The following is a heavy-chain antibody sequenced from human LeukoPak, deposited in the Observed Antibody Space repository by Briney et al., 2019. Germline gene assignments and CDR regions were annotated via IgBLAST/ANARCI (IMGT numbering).Heavy chain of an antibody. CDR2: ISYSGST. J-gene: IGHJ5*02. D-gene: IGHD6-13*01. CDR3: ARGGQQLVRSWFDP. Sequence: SETLSLTCTVSGGSISNYYRSWIRQPPGKGLEWIGYISYSGSTNYNASLTSRVTISLDTSKNQFSLKLSSVTAADTAVYYCARGGQQLVRSWFDPWGQGTLVIVSS. CDR1: GGSISNYY. V-gene: IGHV4-59*01.